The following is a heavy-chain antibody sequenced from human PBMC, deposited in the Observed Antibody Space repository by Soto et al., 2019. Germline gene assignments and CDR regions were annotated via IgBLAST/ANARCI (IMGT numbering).Heavy chain of an antibody. V-gene: IGHV4-31*03. CDR3: ARDHLLRGDRSLDY. J-gene: IGHJ4*02. CDR1: GGSISSGGYY. D-gene: IGHD2-21*02. CDR2: IYYSGST. Sequence: SETLSLTCTVSGGSISSGGYYWSWIRQHPGKGLEWIGYIYYSGSTYYNPSLKSRVTISVDTSKNQFSLKLSSVTAADTAVYYSARDHLLRGDRSLDYWGQGTLVTVSS.